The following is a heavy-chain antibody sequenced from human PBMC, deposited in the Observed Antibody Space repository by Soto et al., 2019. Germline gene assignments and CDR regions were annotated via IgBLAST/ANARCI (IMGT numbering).Heavy chain of an antibody. CDR2: ISGSTSYI. CDR3: AKAEYSSSSGYYYYYYMDV. CDR1: GFTFSNYN. V-gene: IGHV3-21*01. Sequence: GGSLRLSCAASGFTFSNYNMNWVRQAPGKRLEWVSSISGSTSYIYYADSLKGRFTISRDNAKNSLYLQMNTLRAEDTAVYYCAKAEYSSSSGYYYYYYMDVWGKGTTVTVSS. J-gene: IGHJ6*03. D-gene: IGHD6-6*01.